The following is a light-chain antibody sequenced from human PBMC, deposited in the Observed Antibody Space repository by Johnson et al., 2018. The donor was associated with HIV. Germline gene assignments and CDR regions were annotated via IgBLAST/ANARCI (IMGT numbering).Light chain of an antibody. J-gene: IGLJ1*01. Sequence: VLTQPPSMSAAPGQRVTISCSGSSSNIGNNYVSWYQQVPGTAPKLLIYDNNKRPSGIPDRFSGSKSGTSATLGITGLQTGDEADYYCGTWDSSLSAVFGSGTKVTVL. CDR1: SSNIGNNY. V-gene: IGLV1-51*01. CDR3: GTWDSSLSAV. CDR2: DNN.